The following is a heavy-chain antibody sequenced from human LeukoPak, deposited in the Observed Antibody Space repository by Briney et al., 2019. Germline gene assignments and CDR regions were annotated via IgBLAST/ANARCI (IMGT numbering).Heavy chain of an antibody. J-gene: IGHJ4*02. D-gene: IGHD1-1*01. CDR1: GFTFSSYG. CDR2: IWYDGSNK. Sequence: PGGSLRLSCAASGFTFSSYGMHWVRQAPGKGLEWVAVIWYDGSNKYYADSVKGRFTISRDNAKNSVYLQMNSLRAEDTAVYYCARDGGHWNDLDYWGQGTLVTVSS. CDR3: ARDGGHWNDLDY. V-gene: IGHV3-33*01.